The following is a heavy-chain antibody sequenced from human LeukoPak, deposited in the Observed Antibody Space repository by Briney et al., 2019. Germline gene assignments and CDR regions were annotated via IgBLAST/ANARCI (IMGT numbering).Heavy chain of an antibody. CDR1: GFTFSSYA. Sequence: GGPLRLSCAASGFTFSSYAMGWVRQAPGKGLEWVSAISRSGGSTYYADSVKGRFTISRDNSKNTLYLQMNSLRAEDTAVYYCAKWGSSWYRFKPPNYWGQGTLVTVSS. J-gene: IGHJ4*02. D-gene: IGHD6-13*01. CDR2: ISRSGGST. CDR3: AKWGSSWYRFKPPNY. V-gene: IGHV3-23*01.